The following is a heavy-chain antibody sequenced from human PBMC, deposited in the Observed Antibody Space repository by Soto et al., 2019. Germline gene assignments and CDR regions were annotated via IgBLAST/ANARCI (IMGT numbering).Heavy chain of an antibody. D-gene: IGHD6-25*01. CDR3: ASLSAPDDF. CDR1: GLTLSHYW. J-gene: IGHJ4*02. V-gene: IGHV3-74*01. CDR2: ISNDERNI. Sequence: EVLLVESGGGLVQPGGSMRLACAASGLTLSHYWMHWVRQVPGKGLVWVAEISNDERNIRTSYADSVKGRFTVSRDDAKNTLYLQMNSLRGDDTAVYYCASLSAPDDFWGQGAQVTASS.